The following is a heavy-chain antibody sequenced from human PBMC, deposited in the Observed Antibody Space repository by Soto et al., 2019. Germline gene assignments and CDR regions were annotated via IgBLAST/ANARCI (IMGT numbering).Heavy chain of an antibody. CDR3: ARVKEGIQLWLTDYYYYYGMDV. Sequence: SVQVSCPASGGTVSSYAIICVRQAHGQGLGWLGGIIPIFGTANYAQKFQGRVTITADESTSTAYMELSSLRSEDTAVYYCARVKEGIQLWLTDYYYYYGMDVWGQGTTVNVSS. CDR1: GGTVSSYA. D-gene: IGHD5-18*01. V-gene: IGHV1-69*01. J-gene: IGHJ6*02. CDR2: IIPIFGTA.